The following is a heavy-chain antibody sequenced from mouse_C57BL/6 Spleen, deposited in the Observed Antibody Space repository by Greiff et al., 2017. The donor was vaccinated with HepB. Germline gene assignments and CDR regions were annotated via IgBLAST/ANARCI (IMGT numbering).Heavy chain of an antibody. CDR3: ASISDGDYVAFFAY. CDR2: IHPNSGST. D-gene: IGHD2-13*01. CDR1: GYTFTSYW. J-gene: IGHJ3*01. V-gene: IGHV1-64*01. Sequence: QVQLQQPGAELVKPGASVKLSCKASGYTFTSYWMHWVKQRPGQGLEWIGMIHPNSGSTNYNEKFKSKATLTVDKSSSTAYMQLSSLTSEDSAVYYCASISDGDYVAFFAYWGQGTLVTVSA.